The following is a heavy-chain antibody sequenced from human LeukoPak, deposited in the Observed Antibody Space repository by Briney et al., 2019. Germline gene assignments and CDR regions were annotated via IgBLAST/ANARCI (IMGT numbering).Heavy chain of an antibody. V-gene: IGHV3-21*01. Sequence: PGGSLRLSCAASGFTFSSYSMNWVRQAPGKGLEWVSSISSSSSYIYYADSVKGRFTISRDNAKNSLYLQMNSLRVEDTAVYYCAREGTAGSSRYYYYYYGMDVWGQGTTVTVSS. J-gene: IGHJ6*02. D-gene: IGHD6-13*01. CDR3: AREGTAGSSRYYYYYYGMDV. CDR1: GFTFSSYS. CDR2: ISSSSSYI.